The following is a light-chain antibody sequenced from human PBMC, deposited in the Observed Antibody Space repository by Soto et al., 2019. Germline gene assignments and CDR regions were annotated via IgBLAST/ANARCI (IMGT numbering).Light chain of an antibody. V-gene: IGKV1-5*03. CDR3: QHYNSYADA. CDR2: KAS. CDR1: QTISSR. J-gene: IGKJ1*01. Sequence: DIQMPQSPSTLSGSVGDRVTITCRASQTISSRLAWYQQKQGKAPKLLIYKASTLKSGVPSRVSGSGSGTEFTLTISRLQPDDFATYSGQHYNSYADAFSRGTKVELK.